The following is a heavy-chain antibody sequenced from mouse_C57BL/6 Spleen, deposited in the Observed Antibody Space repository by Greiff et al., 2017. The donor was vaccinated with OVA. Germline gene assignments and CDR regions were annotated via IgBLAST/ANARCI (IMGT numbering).Heavy chain of an antibody. CDR2: ISDGGSYT. D-gene: IGHD1-1*01. J-gene: IGHJ2*01. V-gene: IGHV5-4*01. CDR3: ARAPALLLRYLDY. Sequence: EVQGVESGGGLVKPGGSLKLSCAASGFTFSSYAMSWVRQTPEKRLEWVATISDGGSYTYYPDNVKGRFTISRDNAKNNLYLQMSHLKSEDTAMYYCARAPALLLRYLDYWGQGTTLTVSS. CDR1: GFTFSSYA.